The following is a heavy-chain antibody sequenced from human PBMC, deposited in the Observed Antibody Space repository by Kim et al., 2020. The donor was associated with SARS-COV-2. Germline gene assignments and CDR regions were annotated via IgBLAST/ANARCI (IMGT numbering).Heavy chain of an antibody. CDR3: ARCPLSMTMVRGMITTTLFYYYNMGA. J-gene: IGHJ6*02. V-gene: IGHV3-48*02. CDR2: ISSSSTTM. D-gene: IGHD3-10*01. CDR1: GFNFNSYS. Sequence: GGSLRLSCAASGFNFNSYSMNWVRQAPGKGLEWLSYISSSSTTMYYADSVRGRFTISRDNAKNSLFLQMNSLRDEDTAVYYCARCPLSMTMVRGMITTTLFYYYNMGAWGQGTTVTVSS.